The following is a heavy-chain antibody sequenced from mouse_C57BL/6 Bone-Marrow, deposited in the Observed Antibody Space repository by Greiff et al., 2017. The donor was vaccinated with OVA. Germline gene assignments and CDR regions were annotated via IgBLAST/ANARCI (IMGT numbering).Heavy chain of an antibody. V-gene: IGHV14-4*01. D-gene: IGHD2-13*01. Sequence: EVKLVESGAELVRPGASVKLSCTASGFNIKDDYMHWVKQRPEQGLEWIGWIDPENGDTEYASKFQGKATITADTSSNTACLRASDLTSEDTAGYYCTTGDDAPFDYWGQGTTLTVSS. J-gene: IGHJ2*01. CDR2: IDPENGDT. CDR3: TTGDDAPFDY. CDR1: GFNIKDDY.